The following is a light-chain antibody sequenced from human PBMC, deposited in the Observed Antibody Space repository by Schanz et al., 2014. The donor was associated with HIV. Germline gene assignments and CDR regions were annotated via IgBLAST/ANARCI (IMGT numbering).Light chain of an antibody. Sequence: DIQMTQSPSPMSASVGARVTITCRASQGISTYLAWFQQKPGKVPKRVIYAASSLQSGVPSRFSGSGSGTEFTLTISSLQPEDFAVYYCQHYGNSPPWAFGQGTKVEIK. CDR3: QHYGNSPPWA. CDR1: QGISTY. J-gene: IGKJ1*01. CDR2: AAS. V-gene: IGKV1-17*03.